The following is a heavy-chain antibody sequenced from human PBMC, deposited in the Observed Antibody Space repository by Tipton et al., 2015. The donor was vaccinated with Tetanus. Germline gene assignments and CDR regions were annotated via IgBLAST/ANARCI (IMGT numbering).Heavy chain of an antibody. J-gene: IGHJ5*02. CDR1: GASISSNTYY. Sequence: TLSLTCTVSGASISSNTYYWGWIRQPPGKGLEWIASVSYSGSTYYNPSLKSRLSMSVDTSKNQFFLNLSSVTAADTAVYYCARDQGGGRVVRLNWFDPWGPGTLVTVSS. CDR3: ARDQGGGRVVRLNWFDP. V-gene: IGHV4-39*07. CDR2: VSYSGST. D-gene: IGHD6-6*01.